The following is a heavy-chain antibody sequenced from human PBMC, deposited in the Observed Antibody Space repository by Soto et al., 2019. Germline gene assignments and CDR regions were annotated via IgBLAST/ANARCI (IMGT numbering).Heavy chain of an antibody. V-gene: IGHV3-30*18. CDR1: GLTFRDSG. J-gene: IGHJ6*04. CDR2: ISFDGSER. CDR3: ANAQVGVRSYYGMDV. D-gene: IGHD3-10*01. Sequence: QVQLVESGGGVVQPGTSLRLSCVVSGLTFRDSGMHWVRQAPGKGLEWVAVISFDGSERHYRDSVKGRFSISRDNSRNTLYLQMNSLRGDDSAVYYCANAQVGVRSYYGMDVWGKGSTVTVSS.